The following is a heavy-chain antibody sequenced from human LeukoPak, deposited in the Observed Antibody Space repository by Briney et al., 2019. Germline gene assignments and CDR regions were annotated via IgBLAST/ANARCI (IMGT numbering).Heavy chain of an antibody. Sequence: SGVSLRLSCAASGFTFSNYAMSWVRQSPGKGLEWVSVISGSGGSTSYADSVVGSFTVSRHNSKHTMYLQMNSLRAEDTAVFYCAKEIYGDPTGGRFQHWGQGTLVTVSS. CDR3: AKEIYGDPTGGRFQH. J-gene: IGHJ1*01. V-gene: IGHV3-23*01. CDR2: ISGSGGST. D-gene: IGHD4-17*01. CDR1: GFTFSNYA.